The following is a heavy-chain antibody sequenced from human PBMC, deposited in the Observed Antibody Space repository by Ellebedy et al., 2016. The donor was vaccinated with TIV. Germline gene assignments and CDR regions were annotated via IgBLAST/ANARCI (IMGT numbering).Heavy chain of an antibody. Sequence: GESLKISCAASGFTFSSYGMHWVRQAPGKGLEWVAVIWYDGSNKYYADSVKGRFNISRDNSKNTLYLQMNSLRAEDTAVYYCARDTGPVWVSYRYPDYWGQGTLVTVSS. V-gene: IGHV3-33*01. D-gene: IGHD3-16*02. J-gene: IGHJ4*02. CDR2: IWYDGSNK. CDR3: ARDTGPVWVSYRYPDY. CDR1: GFTFSSYG.